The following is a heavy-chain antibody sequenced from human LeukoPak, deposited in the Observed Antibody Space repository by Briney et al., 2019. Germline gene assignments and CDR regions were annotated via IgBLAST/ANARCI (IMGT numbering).Heavy chain of an antibody. V-gene: IGHV4-38-2*02. CDR3: ARHGSSVSSYYYYMDV. J-gene: IGHJ6*03. CDR2: IYHSGST. Sequence: PSETLSLTCTVSGYSISSGYYWGWIRPPPGKGLEWIASIYHSGSTFYNPSLKSRVTISVDTSKNQFSLKLSSVTAADTAVYYCARHGSSVSSYYYYMDVWGKGTTVTVSS. D-gene: IGHD6-13*01. CDR1: GYSISSGYY.